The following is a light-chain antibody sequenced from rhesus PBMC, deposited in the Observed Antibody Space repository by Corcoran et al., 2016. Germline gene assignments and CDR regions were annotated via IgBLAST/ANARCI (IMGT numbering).Light chain of an antibody. V-gene: IGKV1-74*01. CDR1: ENVNKY. CDR2: KES. CDR3: QQYDDLPYS. J-gene: IGKJ2*01. Sequence: DIQMTQSPSSLSAFVGDRVTIICRSSENVNKYSTWYQQKPGKAPTLLFYKESNLQSGVPSRLSGSGSGTDYTFTISSLQPEDFATYYCQQYDDLPYSFGQGTKVEV.